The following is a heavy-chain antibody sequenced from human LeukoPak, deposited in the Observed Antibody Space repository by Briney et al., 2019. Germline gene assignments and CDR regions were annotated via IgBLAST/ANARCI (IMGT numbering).Heavy chain of an antibody. D-gene: IGHD1-26*01. J-gene: IGHJ4*02. V-gene: IGHV3-9*01. CDR1: GFTFDDYA. Sequence: GGSLRLSCAASGFTFDDYAMHWVRQAPGKGLEWVSGISWNSGSIGYADSVKGRFTISRDNAKNSLYLQMNSLKTDDTAVYYCARVMGAIYIDYWGQGTLVTVSS. CDR3: ARVMGAIYIDY. CDR2: ISWNSGSI.